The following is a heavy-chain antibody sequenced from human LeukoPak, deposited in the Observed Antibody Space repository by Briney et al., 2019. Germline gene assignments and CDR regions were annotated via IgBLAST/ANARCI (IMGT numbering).Heavy chain of an antibody. D-gene: IGHD6-13*01. CDR2: IYYSGST. V-gene: IGHV4-59*01. CDR3: ARTYGSSGLGYFDL. Sequence: SETLSLTCTVSGGSTSSYYWSWLRQPPGKGLEWIGYIYYSGSTNYSPSLKSRLTISVDTSKNQFSLKLSSVTAADTAVYYCARTYGSSGLGYFDLWGRGTLVTVSS. CDR1: GGSTSSYY. J-gene: IGHJ2*01.